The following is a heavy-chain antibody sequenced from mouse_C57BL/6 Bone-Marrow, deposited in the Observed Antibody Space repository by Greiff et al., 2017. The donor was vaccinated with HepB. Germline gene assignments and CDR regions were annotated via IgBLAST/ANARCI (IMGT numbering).Heavy chain of an antibody. CDR3: ARADYYGSTGLDY. D-gene: IGHD1-1*01. CDR1: GYSFTDYN. CDR2: INPNYDTT. V-gene: IGHV1-39*01. Sequence: VQLKQSGPELVKPGASVKISCKASGYSFTDYNMNWVKQSNGKSLEWIGVINPNYDTTSYNQKFKGKATLTVDQSSSTAYMQLNSLTSDDSAVYYCARADYYGSTGLDYWGQGTTLTVSS. J-gene: IGHJ2*01.